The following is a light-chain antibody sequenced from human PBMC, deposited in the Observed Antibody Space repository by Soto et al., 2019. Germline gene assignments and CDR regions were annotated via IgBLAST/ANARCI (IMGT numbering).Light chain of an antibody. Sequence: EIVLTQSPGTLSLSPGERATLSCRASQSVTSDYLAWYQQRPGQAPRLLIFAASTRATGIPDRFSGGGSGTDFTLTISRLEHEDSAVYYCQHYGISRTFGQGTMV. CDR1: QSVTSDY. CDR3: QHYGISRT. V-gene: IGKV3-20*01. J-gene: IGKJ1*01. CDR2: AAS.